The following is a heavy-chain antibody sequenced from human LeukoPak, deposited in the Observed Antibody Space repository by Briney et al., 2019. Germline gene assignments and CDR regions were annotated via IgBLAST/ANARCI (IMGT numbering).Heavy chain of an antibody. CDR3: ARGTKPSFINGLRTGDRGYFDY. D-gene: IGHD7-27*01. J-gene: IGHJ4*02. CDR1: GYTFTYYY. V-gene: IGHV1-2*02. CDR2: INPNTGGT. Sequence: ASVKVSCKASGYTFTYYYIHWVRQAPGQGLEWMGWINPNTGGTNYAQNFQGRVTMTRDTYINTAYMQLTRLRSDDTAVFYCARGTKPSFINGLRTGDRGYFDYWGQGTLFTVSS.